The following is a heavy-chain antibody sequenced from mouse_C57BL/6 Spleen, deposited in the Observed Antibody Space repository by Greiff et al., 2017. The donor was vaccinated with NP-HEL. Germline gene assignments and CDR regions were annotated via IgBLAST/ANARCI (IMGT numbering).Heavy chain of an antibody. V-gene: IGHV5-17*01. CDR1: GFTFSDYG. CDR2: ISSGSSTI. CDR3: ARPYDYDRGYFDY. D-gene: IGHD2-4*01. Sequence: EVMLVESGGGLVKPGGSLKLSCAASGFTFSDYGMHWVRQAPEKGLEWVAYISSGSSTIYYADTVKGRFTISRDNAKNTLFLQMTSLRSEDTAMYYCARPYDYDRGYFDYWGQGTTLTVSS. J-gene: IGHJ2*01.